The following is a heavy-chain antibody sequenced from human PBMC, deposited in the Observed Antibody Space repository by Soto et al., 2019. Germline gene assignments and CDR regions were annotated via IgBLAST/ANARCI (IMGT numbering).Heavy chain of an antibody. J-gene: IGHJ6*03. Sequence: ALVKVACKASGYTFTSYDINWVRQDNGQGLEWMGWMNPNSGNTGYAQTFQGRVTMTRNTSISTAYMELSSLRSEDTAVYYCARVPSANTIFGVVIKPYYYMDVWGKGTTVTVSS. CDR3: ARVPSANTIFGVVIKPYYYMDV. CDR2: MNPNSGNT. CDR1: GYTFTSYD. D-gene: IGHD3-3*01. V-gene: IGHV1-8*01.